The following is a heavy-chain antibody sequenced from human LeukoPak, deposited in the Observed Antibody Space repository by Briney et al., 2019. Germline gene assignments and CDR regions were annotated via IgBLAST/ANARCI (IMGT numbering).Heavy chain of an antibody. CDR3: TSRIMITFGGVIAVSDY. J-gene: IGHJ4*02. D-gene: IGHD3-16*02. Sequence: SGGSLRLSCAASGFTFSGSAMHWVRQASGKGLEWVGRIRSKANSYATAYAASVKGRFTISRDDSKNTAYLQMNSLKTEDTAVYYCTSRIMITFGGVIAVSDYWGQGTLVTVSS. CDR2: IRSKANSYAT. V-gene: IGHV3-73*01. CDR1: GFTFSGSA.